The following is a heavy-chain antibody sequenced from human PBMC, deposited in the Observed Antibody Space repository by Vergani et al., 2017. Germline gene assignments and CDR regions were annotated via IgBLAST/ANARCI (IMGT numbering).Heavy chain of an antibody. CDR2: IRNKAYGGTT. D-gene: IGHD6-13*01. J-gene: IGHJ3*02. CDR1: GFSFGDYA. Sequence: EVQLVESGGGLVPPGRSLRLSCAASGFSFGDYAMTWVRQAPGQGLEWVAFIRNKAYGGTTEYAASVKGRFTISRDNAKNSVLMQMNSLRVEDTAVYYCVRMKPYSSRPRGAFDIWGLGTMVTVSS. V-gene: IGHV3-49*04. CDR3: VRMKPYSSRPRGAFDI.